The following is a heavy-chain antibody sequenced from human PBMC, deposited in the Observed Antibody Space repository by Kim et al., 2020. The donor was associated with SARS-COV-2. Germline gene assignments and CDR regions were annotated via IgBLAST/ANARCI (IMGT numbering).Heavy chain of an antibody. D-gene: IGHD3-10*01. CDR1: GVSITNTQYH. CDR2: IRYSWNT. V-gene: IGHV4-39*07. Sequence: SETLSLICSVSGVSITNTQYHWGWVRQPPGKGLEWIGNIRYSWNTYYNPSLKSRLTISADTSDNVISLKLTSVTAADTAVYYCARVGDRGLREVGYYSMDVWGQGTTVTVSS. CDR3: ARVGDRGLREVGYYSMDV. J-gene: IGHJ6*03.